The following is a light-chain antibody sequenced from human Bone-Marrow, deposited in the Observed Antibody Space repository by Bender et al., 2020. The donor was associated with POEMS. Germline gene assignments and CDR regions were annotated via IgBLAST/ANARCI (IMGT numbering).Light chain of an antibody. CDR1: DLGDKY. V-gene: IGLV3-1*01. CDR3: QAWKTYSVI. J-gene: IGLJ2*01. Sequence: SYEVTQPPSVSVSPGQTASITCSGDDLGDKYVAWYQQKPGQSPVLVIYQDTKRPSGFPERFSGSNSGNTATLTISGTQAMDEADYYCQAWKTYSVIFGGGNKLTVL. CDR2: QDT.